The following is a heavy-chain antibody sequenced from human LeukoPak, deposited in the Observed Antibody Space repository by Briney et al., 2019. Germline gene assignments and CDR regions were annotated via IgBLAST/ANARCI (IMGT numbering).Heavy chain of an antibody. CDR1: GYSISRGCY. V-gene: IGHV4-38-2*02. J-gene: IGHJ4*02. D-gene: IGHD3-10*01. Sequence: SETLSLTCTVSGYSISRGCYWGWIRQPPGKGLEWIGSIYHSGSTYYNPSLKSRVTISVDTSKNQFSLKLSSVTAADTAVYSCARGQGFSNYFDYWGQGTLVTVSS. CDR3: ARGQGFSNYFDY. CDR2: IYHSGST.